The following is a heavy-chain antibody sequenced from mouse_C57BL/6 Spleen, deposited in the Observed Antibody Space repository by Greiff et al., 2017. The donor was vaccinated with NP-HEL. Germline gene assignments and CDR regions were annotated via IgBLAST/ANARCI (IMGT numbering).Heavy chain of an antibody. CDR2: IDPSDSYT. CDR3: ASRNYGGAMDY. Sequence: VQLQQPGAELVRPGTSVKLSCKASGYTFTSYWMHWVKQRPGQGLEWIGVIDPSDSYTNYNQKFKGKATLTVDTSSSTAYMQLSSLTSEDSAVYYGASRNYGGAMDYWGQGTSVTVSS. CDR1: GYTFTSYW. D-gene: IGHD2-1*01. J-gene: IGHJ4*01. V-gene: IGHV1-59*01.